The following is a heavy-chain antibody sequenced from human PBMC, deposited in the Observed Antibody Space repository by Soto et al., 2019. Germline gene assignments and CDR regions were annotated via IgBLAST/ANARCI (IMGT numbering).Heavy chain of an antibody. Sequence: GESLKISCKGSGYSFTSYWISWVRQMPGKGLEWMGRIDPSDSYTNYSPNFQGHVTISADKSISTAYLQWSRLKASDTAMYYCARRNGDYYYYYGMDVWGQGTTVTVSS. CDR1: GYSFTSYW. J-gene: IGHJ6*02. CDR2: IDPSDSYT. D-gene: IGHD4-17*01. V-gene: IGHV5-10-1*01. CDR3: ARRNGDYYYYYGMDV.